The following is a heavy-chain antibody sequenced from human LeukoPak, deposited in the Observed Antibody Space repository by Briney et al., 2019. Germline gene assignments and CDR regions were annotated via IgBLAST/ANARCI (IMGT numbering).Heavy chain of an antibody. Sequence: SETLSLTCTVSGGSISSSSYSWGWIRQPPGKGLEWIGSVPHSGSINYDPSLKNRVTISVDTSKNQFSLKLSSVTAADTAVYYCWAIVTTIKLDFWGQGTLVTVSS. D-gene: IGHD5-12*01. CDR3: WAIVTTIKLDF. CDR1: GGSISSSSYS. J-gene: IGHJ4*02. CDR2: VPHSGSI. V-gene: IGHV4-39*01.